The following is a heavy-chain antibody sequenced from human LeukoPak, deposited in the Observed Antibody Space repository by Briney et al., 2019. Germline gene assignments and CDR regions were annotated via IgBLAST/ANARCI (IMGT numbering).Heavy chain of an antibody. V-gene: IGHV4-4*02. D-gene: IGHD3-22*01. Sequence: SETLSLTCAVSGGSISSSNWWGWVRQPPGKGLEWIGYIYYSGSTNYNPSLKSRVTISVDTSKNQFSLKLSSVTAADTAVYYCARAGGYYYDSSGPVDYWGQGTLVTVSS. CDR2: IYYSGST. CDR1: GGSISSSNW. CDR3: ARAGGYYYDSSGPVDY. J-gene: IGHJ4*02.